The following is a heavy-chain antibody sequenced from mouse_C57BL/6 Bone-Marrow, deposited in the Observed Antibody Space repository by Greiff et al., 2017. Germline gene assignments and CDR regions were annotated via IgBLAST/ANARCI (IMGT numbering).Heavy chain of an antibody. CDR1: GYTFTSYT. CDR3: AKNWDGDY. CDR2: INPSSGYT. J-gene: IGHJ2*01. D-gene: IGHD4-1*01. V-gene: IGHV1-4*01. Sequence: VKLQESGAELARPGASVKMSCKASGYTFTSYTMHWVKQRPGQGLEWIGYINPSSGYTKYNQKFKDKATLTADKSSSTAYMQLSSLTSEDSAIYYCAKNWDGDYWGQGTTLTVAS.